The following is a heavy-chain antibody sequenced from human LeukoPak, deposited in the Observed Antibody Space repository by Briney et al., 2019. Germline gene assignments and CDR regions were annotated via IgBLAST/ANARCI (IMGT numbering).Heavy chain of an antibody. J-gene: IGHJ6*02. CDR3: TRGVLGVVIAKIYYYYGMDV. CDR2: IRSKAYGGTT. D-gene: IGHD3-3*01. Sequence: GGSLRLSCSASGFSLSDYGMSWVRQAPGKGLEWVGFIRSKAYGGTTEYAASVKGRFTISRDDSKSIAYLQMNSLKTEDTAVYYCTRGVLGVVIAKIYYYYGMDVWGQGTTVTVSS. V-gene: IGHV3-49*04. CDR1: GFSLSDYG.